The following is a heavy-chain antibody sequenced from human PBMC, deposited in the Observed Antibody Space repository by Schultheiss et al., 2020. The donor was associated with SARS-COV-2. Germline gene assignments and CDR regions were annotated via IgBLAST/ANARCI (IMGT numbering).Heavy chain of an antibody. CDR2: ISSNGGST. Sequence: GGSLRLSCAASGFTFSSYAMHWVRQAPGKGLEYVSAISSNGGSTYYANSVKGRFTISRDNSKNTLYLQMNSLRAEDTAVYYCASQSPWVVQYSSSPQRFDPWGQGTLVTVSS. J-gene: IGHJ5*02. CDR3: ASQSPWVVQYSSSPQRFDP. D-gene: IGHD6-6*01. CDR1: GFTFSSYA. V-gene: IGHV3-64*01.